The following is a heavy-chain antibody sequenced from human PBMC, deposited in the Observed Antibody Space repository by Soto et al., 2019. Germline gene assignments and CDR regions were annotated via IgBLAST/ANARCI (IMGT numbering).Heavy chain of an antibody. CDR2: IRSKAYGGTT. CDR3: TRDPTGYYYYYMDV. V-gene: IGHV3-49*03. D-gene: IGHD4-17*01. J-gene: IGHJ6*03. Sequence: GGSLRLSCTASGFTFGDYAMSWFRQAPGKGLEWVGFIRSKAYGGTTEYAASVKGRFTISRDDSKSIAYLQMNSLKTEDTAVYYCTRDPTGYYYYYMDVWGKGTTVTVSS. CDR1: GFTFGDYA.